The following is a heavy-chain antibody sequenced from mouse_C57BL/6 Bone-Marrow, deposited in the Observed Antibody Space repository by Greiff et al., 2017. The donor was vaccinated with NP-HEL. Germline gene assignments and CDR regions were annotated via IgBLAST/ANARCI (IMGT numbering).Heavy chain of an antibody. J-gene: IGHJ3*01. Sequence: EVKLVESGGDLVKPGGSLKLSCAASGFTFSSYGMSWVRQTPDKRLEWVATISSGGSYTYYPDSVTGRFTISRDNAKHTLYLQMSSLKSEDTAMYYCACRMFAYWGQGTLVTVSA. CDR3: ACRMFAY. CDR2: ISSGGSYT. V-gene: IGHV5-6*02. CDR1: GFTFSSYG.